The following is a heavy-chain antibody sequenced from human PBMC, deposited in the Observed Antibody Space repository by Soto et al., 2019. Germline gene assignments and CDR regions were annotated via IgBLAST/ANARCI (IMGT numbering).Heavy chain of an antibody. CDR2: IIPIFGSI. CDR3: ASRERLDAFDV. CDR1: GGTLSTYG. V-gene: IGHV1-69*06. Sequence: QVQLVQSGAEVKKPGSSVKVSCKASGGTLSTYGITGVRQASGQGLEWMGGIIPIFGSINFAQKFQGRLTITPDKSTSTVYMELSSLTSEDTAVYYCASRERLDAFDVWGQGTMVTVSS. D-gene: IGHD1-26*01. J-gene: IGHJ3*01.